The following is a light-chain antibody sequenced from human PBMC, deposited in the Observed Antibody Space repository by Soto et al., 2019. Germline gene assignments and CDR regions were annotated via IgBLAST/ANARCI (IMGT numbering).Light chain of an antibody. CDR2: SNN. Sequence: QSVLTQPPSASGTPGQRVTISCSGSSSNIGSNTGNWYQQLPGTAPKLLIYSNNQRPSGVPDRFSGSKSGTSASLAISGLQSEDAADYYCAAWDDSLNGYVFGTGTKLTVL. V-gene: IGLV1-44*01. CDR1: SSNIGSNT. CDR3: AAWDDSLNGYV. J-gene: IGLJ1*01.